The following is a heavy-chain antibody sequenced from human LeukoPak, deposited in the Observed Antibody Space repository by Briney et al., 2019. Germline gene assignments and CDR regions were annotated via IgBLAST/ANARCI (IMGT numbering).Heavy chain of an antibody. D-gene: IGHD4-17*01. CDR1: GFTFSSYS. J-gene: IGHJ4*02. Sequence: GGSLRLSCAASGFTFSSYSMTWVRQAPGKGLEWVSSFTSSSRSIYYADSVKGRFTISRDNAKKSLYLQMNSLRAEDTAVYYCARVGRLQYGDYVAFDYWGQGTLVTVSS. CDR2: FTSSSRSI. V-gene: IGHV3-21*04. CDR3: ARVGRLQYGDYVAFDY.